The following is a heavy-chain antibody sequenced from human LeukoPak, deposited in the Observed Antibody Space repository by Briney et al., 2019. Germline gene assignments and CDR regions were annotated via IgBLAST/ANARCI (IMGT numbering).Heavy chain of an antibody. D-gene: IGHD3-3*01. CDR3: ARDRRLSTIFGVVIITTPFDY. CDR1: GYTFTSYG. J-gene: IGHJ4*02. V-gene: IGHV1-18*01. CDR2: ISAYNGNT. Sequence: ASVKVSCKASGYTFTSYGISWVRQAPGQGLEWMGWISAYNGNTNYAQKLQGRVTMTTDTSTSTAYMELRSLRSDDTAVYYCARDRRLSTIFGVVIITTPFDYWGQGTLVTVSS.